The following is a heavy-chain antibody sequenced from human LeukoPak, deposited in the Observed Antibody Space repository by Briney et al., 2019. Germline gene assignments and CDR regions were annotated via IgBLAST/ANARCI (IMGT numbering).Heavy chain of an antibody. CDR2: ISYDGSNK. D-gene: IGHD4-23*01. Sequence: GGSLRLSCEASGFTFSSYGMHWVRQAPGKGLEWVAVISYDGSNKYYADSVKGRFTISRDNSKNTLYLQMNSLRAEDTAVYYCAKATTTVVTAIDHWGQGTLVTVSS. CDR1: GFTFSSYG. V-gene: IGHV3-30*18. J-gene: IGHJ4*02. CDR3: AKATTTVVTAIDH.